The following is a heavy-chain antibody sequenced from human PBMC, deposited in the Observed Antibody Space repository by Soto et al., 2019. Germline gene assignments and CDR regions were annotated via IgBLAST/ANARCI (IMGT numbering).Heavy chain of an antibody. CDR3: TRRGSSGTPVDY. J-gene: IGHJ4*02. Sequence: SETLSLTCVVSDYSISSGYYWGWIRQPPGKGLEWIGNIYHNGSTHYNPALKSRVTISVDTPKNQFSLNLKSVTAADTAVYYCTRRGSSGTPVDYWGQGTLVTVSS. CDR1: DYSISSGYY. D-gene: IGHD1-26*01. V-gene: IGHV4-38-2*01. CDR2: IYHNGST.